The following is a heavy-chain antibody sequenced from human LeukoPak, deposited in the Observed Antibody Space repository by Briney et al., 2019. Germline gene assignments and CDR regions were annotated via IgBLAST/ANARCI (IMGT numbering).Heavy chain of an antibody. D-gene: IGHD6-13*01. CDR1: GFTFSSYW. Sequence: GGSLRLSCAASGFTFSSYWMSWVRQAPGKGLEWVANIKQDGSEKYYVDSVKGRFTISRDNAENSLYLQMNSLRAEDTAVYYCARDQGIAAAGLNWFDPWGQGTLVTVSS. CDR2: IKQDGSEK. V-gene: IGHV3-7*01. J-gene: IGHJ5*02. CDR3: ARDQGIAAAGLNWFDP.